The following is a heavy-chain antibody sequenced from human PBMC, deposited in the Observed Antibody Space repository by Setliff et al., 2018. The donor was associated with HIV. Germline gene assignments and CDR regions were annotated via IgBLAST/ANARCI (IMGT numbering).Heavy chain of an antibody. CDR1: GGSISSHF. V-gene: IGHV4-59*11. CDR2: IYHSGST. Sequence: PSETLSLTCTVSGGSISSHFWSWIRQPPGKGLEWIGSIYHSGSTNYNPSLKSRVTISVVTSKNQFSLKLSSVTAADTAVYYCARGTLYYDYVWGTPFPFDYWGQGTLVTVSS. J-gene: IGHJ4*02. CDR3: ARGTLYYDYVWGTPFPFDY. D-gene: IGHD3-16*01.